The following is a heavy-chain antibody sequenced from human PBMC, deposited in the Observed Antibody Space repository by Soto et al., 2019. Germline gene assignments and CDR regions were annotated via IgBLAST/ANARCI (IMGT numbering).Heavy chain of an antibody. D-gene: IGHD6-19*01. J-gene: IGHJ5*01. CDR2: FHKTWST. Sequence: SETLSPSYIQSGRAMTNHYWSWIRQPPGLGQDLIGCFHKTWSTNYNPSLNSRVTISMNTSKNQFFLKLTSVTAADTAVYYCARGYFSAWSDWFDSWGQGILVTVSS. CDR1: GRAMTNHY. CDR3: ARGYFSAWSDWFDS. V-gene: IGHV4-59*11.